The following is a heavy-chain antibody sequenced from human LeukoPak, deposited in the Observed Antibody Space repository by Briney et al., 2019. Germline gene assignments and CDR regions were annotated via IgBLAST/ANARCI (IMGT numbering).Heavy chain of an antibody. V-gene: IGHV3-21*04. CDR3: AKATTAIVVDNFFDY. CDR1: GFTFNTFN. D-gene: IGHD3-22*01. CDR2: ITSGGDYI. Sequence: GGSLRLSCAASGFTFNTFNMNWVRQAPGKGLEWVSSITSGGDYIYYADSVKGRFTTSRDNAKNSLSLQLNSLRAEDTALYYCAKATTAIVVDNFFDYWGQGTLVSVSS. J-gene: IGHJ4*02.